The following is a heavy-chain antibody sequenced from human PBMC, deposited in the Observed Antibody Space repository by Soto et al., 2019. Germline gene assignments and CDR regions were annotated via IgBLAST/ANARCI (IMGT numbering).Heavy chain of an antibody. CDR3: ARGSVRDGKLNWFDP. CDR2: INHSGST. V-gene: IGHV4-34*01. J-gene: IGHJ5*02. Sequence: PSETLSLTCAVYGGSFSGYYWSWIRQPPGKGLEWIGEINHSGSTNYNPSLKSRVTISVDTSKNQFSLKLSSVTAADTAVYYCARGSVRDGKLNWFDPWGQGTLVTVSS. CDR1: GGSFSGYY.